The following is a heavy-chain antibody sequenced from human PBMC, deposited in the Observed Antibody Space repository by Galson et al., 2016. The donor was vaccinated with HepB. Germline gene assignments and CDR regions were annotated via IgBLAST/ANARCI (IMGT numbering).Heavy chain of an antibody. Sequence: SVKVSCKASGYTFSSYGINWVRQAPGQGLEWMGWISTYNGNTNSAQNFQGRVTMTTDTSTRTAYMELRSLGSDDTALYYCARGGGRGYSYRGDDWGQGTLVTVSS. V-gene: IGHV1-18*04. CDR3: ARGGGRGYSYRGDD. D-gene: IGHD5-18*01. CDR1: GYTFSSYG. J-gene: IGHJ4*02. CDR2: ISTYNGNT.